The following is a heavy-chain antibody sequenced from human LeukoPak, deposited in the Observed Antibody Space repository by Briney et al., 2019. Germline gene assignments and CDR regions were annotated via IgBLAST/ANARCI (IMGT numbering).Heavy chain of an antibody. V-gene: IGHV3-30-3*01. CDR3: ARQGDTGSWYFDY. Sequence: GRSLRLSCAASGFTFSYYAMHWVRQAPGKGLEWVAVISYDGSNKYYADSVKGQVTISRDNSKSTLYLQMDSLRAGDTAVYYCARQGDTGSWYFDYWGQGTLVTVSS. J-gene: IGHJ4*02. CDR1: GFTFSYYA. D-gene: IGHD2-21*02. CDR2: ISYDGSNK.